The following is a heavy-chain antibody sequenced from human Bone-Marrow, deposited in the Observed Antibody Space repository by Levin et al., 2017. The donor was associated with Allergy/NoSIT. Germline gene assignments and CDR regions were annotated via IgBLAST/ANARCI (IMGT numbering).Heavy chain of an antibody. CDR3: TTDGAMVVVPAAIGY. D-gene: IGHD2-2*01. CDR2: IKGKIDGMTA. V-gene: IGHV3-15*01. CDR1: GFTFSNSW. Sequence: AGGSLRLSCEGSGFTFSNSWMSWVRQTPGRGLEWLGRIKGKIDGMTADYAVPVKGRFTISRDDSEKTVYLQMDSLKTEDTGVYYCTTDGAMVVVPAAIGYWGQGTLVTVSS. J-gene: IGHJ4*02.